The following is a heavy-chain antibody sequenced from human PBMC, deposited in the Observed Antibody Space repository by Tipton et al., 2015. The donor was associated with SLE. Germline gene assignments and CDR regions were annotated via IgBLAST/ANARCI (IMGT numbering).Heavy chain of an antibody. Sequence: TLSLTCTVSGYSISSGYYWGWIRQPPGKGLEWIASIFHSGSTYFNPSLKSRVTISVDTSKNQFSLDLSSVSAADTAVYYCARVVAAADYYYYYMDVWGKGTTVTVSS. D-gene: IGHD2-2*01. CDR3: ARVVAAADYYYYYMDV. CDR2: IFHSGST. V-gene: IGHV4-38-2*02. J-gene: IGHJ6*03. CDR1: GYSISSGYY.